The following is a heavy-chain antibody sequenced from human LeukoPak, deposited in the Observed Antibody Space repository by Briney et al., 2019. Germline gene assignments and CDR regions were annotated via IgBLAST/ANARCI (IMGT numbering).Heavy chain of an antibody. J-gene: IGHJ4*02. V-gene: IGHV4-38-2*02. CDR1: GYSISSGYY. D-gene: IGHD3-10*01. Sequence: PSETLSLTCTVSGYSISSGYYWGWIRQPPGKGLEWIGSIYHSGSTYYNPPLKSRVTISVDTSKNQFSLKLSSVTAADTAVYYCARVGEYYGSGSYYPTFDYWGQGTLVTVSP. CDR3: ARVGEYYGSGSYYPTFDY. CDR2: IYHSGST.